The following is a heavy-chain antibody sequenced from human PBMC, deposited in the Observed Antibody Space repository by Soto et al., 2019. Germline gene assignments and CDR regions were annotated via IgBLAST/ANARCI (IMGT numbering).Heavy chain of an antibody. CDR3: ASAPTTVVTPYYFDY. D-gene: IGHD4-17*01. CDR2: ISYDGSNK. V-gene: IGHV3-30-3*01. J-gene: IGHJ4*02. Sequence: QVQLVEFGGGVVQPGRSLRLSCAASGFTFSSYAMHWVRQAPGKGLEWVAVISYDGSNKYYADSVKGRFTISRDNSKNTLYLQMNSLRAEDTAVYYCASAPTTVVTPYYFDYWGQGTLVTVSS. CDR1: GFTFSSYA.